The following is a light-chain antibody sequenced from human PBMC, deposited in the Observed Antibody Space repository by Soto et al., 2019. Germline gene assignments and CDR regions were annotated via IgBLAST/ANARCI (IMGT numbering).Light chain of an antibody. CDR1: HTIATY. V-gene: IGKV1-39*01. Sequence: IQMTQSPSSLSASVGDGVTLTCRASHTIATYLNWYHQKPGQVPEVLISGASRLHVGVTSRFTGSGYWTDFTLTINNLQPEDCAIYYCQQFYYYPHTFGQGTKLEVK. CDR2: GAS. CDR3: QQFYYYPHT. J-gene: IGKJ2*01.